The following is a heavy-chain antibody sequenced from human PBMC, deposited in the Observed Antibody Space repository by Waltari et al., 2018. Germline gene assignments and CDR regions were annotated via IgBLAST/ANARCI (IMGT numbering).Heavy chain of an antibody. CDR1: GFSLSTSGLG. J-gene: IGHJ4*02. Sequence: QITLKESGPTLVKPTQTLTLTCTFSGFSLSTSGLGVGWIRQPPGKALEWLALIYWNDDKRYSPSLKSRLTITKDTSKNQVVLTMTNMDPVDTATYYCAHRSYYDFWSGYSCDYWGQGTLVTVSS. CDR2: IYWNDDK. D-gene: IGHD3-3*01. V-gene: IGHV2-5*01. CDR3: AHRSYYDFWSGYSCDY.